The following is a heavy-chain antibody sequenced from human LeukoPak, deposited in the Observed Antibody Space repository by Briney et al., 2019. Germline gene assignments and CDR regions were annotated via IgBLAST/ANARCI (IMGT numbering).Heavy chain of an antibody. CDR3: AKGLTGYYTADAFDV. CDR1: GFTFSSYW. Sequence: GGSLRLSCAASGFTFSSYWMSWVRQAPGKGLEWVANIKQDGSEKYYLDSVKGRFTISRDNAKNSLYLQMNSLRAEDMALYYCAKGLTGYYTADAFDVWGQGTMVTVSS. CDR2: IKQDGSEK. J-gene: IGHJ3*01. V-gene: IGHV3-7*03. D-gene: IGHD3-9*01.